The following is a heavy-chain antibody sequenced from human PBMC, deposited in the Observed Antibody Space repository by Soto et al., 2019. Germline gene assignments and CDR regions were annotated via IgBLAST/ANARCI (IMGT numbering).Heavy chain of an antibody. CDR3: ANLETYYYGMDV. J-gene: IGHJ6*02. CDR2: ISYDGSNK. CDR1: GVTFSSYD. V-gene: IGHV3-30*18. Sequence: XGSLRLSCPAAGVTFSSYDMHWVRQAPGKGLEWVAVISYDGSNKYYADSVKGRFTISRDNSKNTLYLQMNSLRAEDTAVYYCANLETYYYGMDVWGHGTTVTVSS. D-gene: IGHD3-3*01.